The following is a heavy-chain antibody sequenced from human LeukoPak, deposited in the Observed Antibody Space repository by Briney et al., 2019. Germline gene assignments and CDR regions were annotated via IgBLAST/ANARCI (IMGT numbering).Heavy chain of an antibody. V-gene: IGHV3-23*01. Sequence: PGGSLRLSCAASGFTFSSYEMNWVRQAPGKGLEWVSLISFSGDNSYYADSVKGRFTISRDNSKNTLSLQMNSLRVEDTAIYYCAKDIQLSTWGLGTMVTVSS. CDR3: AKDIQLST. CDR2: ISFSGDNS. CDR1: GFTFSSYE. J-gene: IGHJ3*01. D-gene: IGHD5-24*01.